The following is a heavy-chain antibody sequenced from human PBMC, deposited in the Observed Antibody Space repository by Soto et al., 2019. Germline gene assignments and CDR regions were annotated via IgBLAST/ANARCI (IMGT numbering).Heavy chain of an antibody. CDR1: GYNFNNCW. Sequence: GESLKISCKGSGYNFNNCWIAWVRQMPDKGLEWLGIIYPRDSEIRFSPSIQGQVSISVDKSTSTAFLQWRSLKASDGAMYYCARQVRSDGPGDSWGQGTLVTVSS. J-gene: IGHJ4*02. CDR3: ARQVRSDGPGDS. D-gene: IGHD2-15*01. V-gene: IGHV5-51*01. CDR2: IYPRDSEI.